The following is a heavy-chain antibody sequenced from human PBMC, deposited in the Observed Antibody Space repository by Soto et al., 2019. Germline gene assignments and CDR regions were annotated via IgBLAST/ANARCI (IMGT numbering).Heavy chain of an antibody. J-gene: IGHJ4*02. Sequence: QLQLQESGPGLVKPSETLSLTCTVSGGSISSSSYYWGWIRQPPGKGLEWIGSIYYGGSPYYNPSLKSRVTFPEAPSKNQFSLKLSSVTAADTAVYYCASEGQLWFREPSLLDYWGQGTLFTVSS. V-gene: IGHV4-39*01. CDR1: GGSISSSSYY. CDR3: ASEGQLWFREPSLLDY. CDR2: IYYGGSP. D-gene: IGHD3-10*01.